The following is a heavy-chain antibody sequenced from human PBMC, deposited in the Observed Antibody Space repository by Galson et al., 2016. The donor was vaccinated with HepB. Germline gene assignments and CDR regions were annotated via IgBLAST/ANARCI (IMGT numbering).Heavy chain of an antibody. D-gene: IGHD3-10*01. CDR3: ARSGGYCGGRRCYTFDD. J-gene: IGHJ4*02. CDR1: GFTFNSYA. CDR2: ISSSGSTI. V-gene: IGHV3-48*01. Sequence: SLRLSCAASGFTFNSYAMNWVRQAPGKGLEWVSYISSSGSTIYYADSVRGRFTISRDNAKNTLWLQMNNVRLEDTGVYYCARSGGYCGGRRCYTFDDWGQGTVVTVSS.